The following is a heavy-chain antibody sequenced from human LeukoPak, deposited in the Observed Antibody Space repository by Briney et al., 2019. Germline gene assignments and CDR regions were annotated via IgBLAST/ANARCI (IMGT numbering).Heavy chain of an antibody. CDR2: INHSGST. V-gene: IGHV4-34*01. D-gene: IGHD3-9*01. Sequence: KTSETLSLTCAVYGGSFSGYYWSWIRQPPGKGLEWIGEINHSGSTNYNPSLKSRVTISVDTSKNQFSMKQSSVTAADTAVYYCARRETQVLRYLDWLSSGGFDYWGQGTLVTVSS. CDR3: ARRETQVLRYLDWLSSGGFDY. J-gene: IGHJ4*02. CDR1: GGSFSGYY.